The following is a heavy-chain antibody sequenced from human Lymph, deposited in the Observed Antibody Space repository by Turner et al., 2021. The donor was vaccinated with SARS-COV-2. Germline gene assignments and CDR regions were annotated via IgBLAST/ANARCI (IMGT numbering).Heavy chain of an antibody. V-gene: IGHV4-4*02. D-gene: IGHD2-15*01. CDR3: ATKYCSGGSCSYFDY. CDR2: IYHIGST. J-gene: IGHJ4*02. CDR1: GGSISSSNW. Sequence: QVQLQESGPGLVKPSGTLSLTCAVSGGSISSSNWWSWVRQPPGKGLEWIGEIYHIGSTNYNPSLRSRVTTSVDKSKNQFSLKLSSVTAADTAVYYCATKYCSGGSCSYFDYWGQGTLVTVSS.